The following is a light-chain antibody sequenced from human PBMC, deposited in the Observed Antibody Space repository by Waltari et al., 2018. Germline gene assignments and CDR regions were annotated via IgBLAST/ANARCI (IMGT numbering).Light chain of an antibody. V-gene: IGKV3-20*01. Sequence: EIVLTQSPGPLSLSPGERATLSCRASQSVRSTPLAWYQQKPRQAPRLLIDDASSRAAGIPDMISGSGSATDFTLTISRLEHEDFAVYYCQHDGTSPRTFGQGTKLEIK. CDR2: DAS. CDR3: QHDGTSPRT. J-gene: IGKJ2*01. CDR1: QSVRSTP.